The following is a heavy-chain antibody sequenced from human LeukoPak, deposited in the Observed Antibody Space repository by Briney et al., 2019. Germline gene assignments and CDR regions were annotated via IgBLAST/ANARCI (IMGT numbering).Heavy chain of an antibody. CDR1: GYSFATYW. Sequence: GESLKISCEGSGYSFATYWIGWVRQTPGKGLEWMGIIYPGDSDTRYSPSFQGQVTISADKSVSTAYLQWSSLKASDTAMYYCARRIGSGWYDYWGQGTLVTVSS. J-gene: IGHJ4*02. CDR3: ARRIGSGWYDY. V-gene: IGHV5-51*01. CDR2: IYPGDSDT. D-gene: IGHD6-19*01.